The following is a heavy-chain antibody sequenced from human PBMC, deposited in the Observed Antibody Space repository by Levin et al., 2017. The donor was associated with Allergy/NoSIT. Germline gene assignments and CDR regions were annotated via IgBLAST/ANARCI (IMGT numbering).Heavy chain of an antibody. CDR2: INPNSGGT. CDR3: ARGFGSYYYGSGSYYNPANFDY. J-gene: IGHJ4*02. Sequence: GESLKISCKASGYTFTGYYMHWVRQAPGQGLEWMGWINPNSGGTNYAQKFQGRVTMTRDTSISTAYMELSRLRSDDTAVYYCARGFGSYYYGSGSYYNPANFDYWGQGTLVTVSS. CDR1: GYTFTGYY. D-gene: IGHD3-10*01. V-gene: IGHV1-2*02.